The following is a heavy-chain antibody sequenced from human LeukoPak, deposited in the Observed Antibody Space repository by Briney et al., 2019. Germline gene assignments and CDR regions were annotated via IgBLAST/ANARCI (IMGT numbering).Heavy chain of an antibody. CDR3: VYCSSSSCYKTGNYFDS. CDR2: ISGSAGST. V-gene: IGHV3-23*01. J-gene: IGHJ4*02. CDR1: GFTLSSYA. D-gene: IGHD2-2*02. Sequence: PGGSLRLSCAASGFTLSSYAMSWVRQAPGKGLEWVSLISGSAGSTYYADSVKGRFTISRDITKNTLYLQMNSLRAEDTAVYYCVYCSSSSCYKTGNYFDSWGQGTPVTVSS.